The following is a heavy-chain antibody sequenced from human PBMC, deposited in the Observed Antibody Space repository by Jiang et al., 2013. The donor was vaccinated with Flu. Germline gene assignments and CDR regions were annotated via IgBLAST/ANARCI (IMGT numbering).Heavy chain of an antibody. J-gene: IGHJ4*02. D-gene: IGHD3-10*01. CDR1: IQLHEIL. CDR2: INPSGGST. Sequence: SGAEVKKPGASVEGFLQGIWIQLHEILYALGATGPWTRLEWMGMINPSGGSTSYAQKFQGRVTMTRDTSTSTVYMELSSLRSEDTAVYYCARDRGFRELSLWGQGTLVTVSS. V-gene: IGHV1-46*01. CDR3: ARDRGFRELSL.